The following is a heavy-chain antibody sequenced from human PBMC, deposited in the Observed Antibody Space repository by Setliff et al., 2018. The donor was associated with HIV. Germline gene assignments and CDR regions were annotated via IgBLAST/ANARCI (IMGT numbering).Heavy chain of an antibody. CDR1: GFTFSSYE. D-gene: IGHD1-1*01. V-gene: IGHV3-48*03. J-gene: IGHJ4*02. CDR2: ISSSGSIT. CDR3: ARVTSGTTAGDY. Sequence: GGSLRLSCAASGFTFSSYEMNWVRQAPGKGLEWVSYISSSGSITNYADFVKGRFTMSRDSAKNTLYLQMNSLRAEDTAVYYCARVTSGTTAGDYWGQGTLVTVSS.